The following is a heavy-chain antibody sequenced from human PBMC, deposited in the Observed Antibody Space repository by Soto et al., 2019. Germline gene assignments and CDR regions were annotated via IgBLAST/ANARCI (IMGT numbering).Heavy chain of an antibody. CDR3: ARASTTVATLDD. J-gene: IGHJ4*02. D-gene: IGHD4-17*01. CDR1: GVSIISYY. Sequence: SETLSLTCTVSGVSIISYYWSWILQPPWKGLEWIGYIYHSGSTYYNPSLKSRVTISVDRSKNQFSLKLSSVTAADTAVYDCARASTTVATLDDWGQGTRVTVAS. V-gene: IGHV4-59*12. CDR2: IYHSGST.